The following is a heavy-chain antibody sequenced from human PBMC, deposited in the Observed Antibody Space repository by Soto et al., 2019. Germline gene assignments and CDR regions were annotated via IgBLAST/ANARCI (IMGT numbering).Heavy chain of an antibody. D-gene: IGHD5-18*01. V-gene: IGHV1-69*01. CDR2: IIPIFGSA. Sequence: QVQLVPSGAEVKKPGSSVRVSCTSSGGVFSSFGLRWVRQAPGQGLEWMGGIIPIFGSANYAQKFQGRVTITADDSTSTVYMELSSLRSEDTALYYGARGRVNSAVITTFDYWGQGTLVTVSS. CDR1: GGVFSSFG. J-gene: IGHJ4*02. CDR3: ARGRVNSAVITTFDY.